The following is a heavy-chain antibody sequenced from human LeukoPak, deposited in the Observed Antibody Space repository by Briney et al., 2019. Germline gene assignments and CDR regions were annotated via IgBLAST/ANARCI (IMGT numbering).Heavy chain of an antibody. CDR1: GYIFTSYG. Sequence: GASVQVSCKASGYIFTSYGISWVRQAPGQGREWMGGNSAYNGNTNYEQKLQGRVTMTTDKSTSTAYIAPMSQRAEDSAVYYCARDRSITIFGVVMRGDAFDIWGQGTMVTVSS. V-gene: IGHV1-18*01. J-gene: IGHJ3*02. D-gene: IGHD3-3*01. CDR2: NSAYNGNT. CDR3: ARDRSITIFGVVMRGDAFDI.